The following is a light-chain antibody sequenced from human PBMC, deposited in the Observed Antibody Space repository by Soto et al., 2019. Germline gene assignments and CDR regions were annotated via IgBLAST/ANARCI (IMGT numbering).Light chain of an antibody. CDR2: AVS. J-gene: IGLJ1*01. V-gene: IGLV2-8*01. Sequence: QSVLTQAPSASAAPGQSVTISCLGTSSDVGNYNYVSRYQQHPGKSPKLLIYAVSKRPSGVPDRFSGSKSGNTASLTVSGLQPDEEADYYCSSYIGSNRDYEFGTVTKVTVL. CDR3: SSYIGSNRDYE. CDR1: SSDVGNYNY.